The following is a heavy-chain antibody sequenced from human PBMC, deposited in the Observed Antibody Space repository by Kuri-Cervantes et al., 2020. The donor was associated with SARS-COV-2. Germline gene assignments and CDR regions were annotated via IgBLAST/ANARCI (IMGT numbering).Heavy chain of an antibody. CDR3: ARDGSDDFWSGHELGMDV. Sequence: SCAAFGFTFSSYSMNWVRQAPGKGLEWVSYISSSSSTIYYADSVKGRFTISRDNAKNSLYLQMNSLRDEDTAVYYCARDGSDDFWSGHELGMDVWGQGTTVTVSS. D-gene: IGHD3-3*01. J-gene: IGHJ6*02. CDR2: ISSSSSTI. CDR1: GFTFSSYS. V-gene: IGHV3-48*02.